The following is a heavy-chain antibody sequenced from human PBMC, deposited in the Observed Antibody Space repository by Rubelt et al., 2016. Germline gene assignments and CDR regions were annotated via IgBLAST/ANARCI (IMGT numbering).Heavy chain of an antibody. Sequence: QLHLQESGPGLVKPSQTLSLTCAISGDSVASNSAAWHWIRQSPSRGLEWLGRTYYWSQWYNEYAVSVKSRISINPDTSKNQVSLQLTSVTPEDTGVYYCARGMVHFDYWGQGTLVTVSS. V-gene: IGHV6-1*01. CDR1: GDSVASNSAA. CDR2: TYYWSQWYN. J-gene: IGHJ4*02. D-gene: IGHD3-10*01. CDR3: ARGMVHFDY.